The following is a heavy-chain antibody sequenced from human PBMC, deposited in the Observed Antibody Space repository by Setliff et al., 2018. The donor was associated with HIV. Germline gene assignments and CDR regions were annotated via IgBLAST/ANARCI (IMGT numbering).Heavy chain of an antibody. CDR1: GYTFTNYD. J-gene: IGHJ4*02. CDR2: MNPNTGKT. Sequence: ASVKVSCKPSGYTFTNYDINWVRQATGQGLELMGWMNPNTGKTVYAQKFQGRVTMTNNASISTAYIEQGSLRSEDTAVYYCATDGIGGWLRPMPDYWGQGTQVTVSS. V-gene: IGHV1-8*02. CDR3: ATDGIGGWLRPMPDY. D-gene: IGHD5-12*01.